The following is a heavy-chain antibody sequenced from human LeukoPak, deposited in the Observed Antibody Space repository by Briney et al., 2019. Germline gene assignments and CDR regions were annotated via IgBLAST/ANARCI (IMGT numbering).Heavy chain of an antibody. V-gene: IGHV4-61*05. CDR2: IYYSGNT. CDR1: GGSINISSYY. J-gene: IGHJ2*01. Sequence: SETLSLTCTVSGGSINISSYYWAWIRQPPGKGLEWIGYIYYSGNTKYSPSLKSRVAISIDTSKKLLSLNLRSVTAADTAIYYCVAEEMETTGQGYFDLWGRGTLVTVSS. CDR3: VAEEMETTGQGYFDL. D-gene: IGHD5-24*01.